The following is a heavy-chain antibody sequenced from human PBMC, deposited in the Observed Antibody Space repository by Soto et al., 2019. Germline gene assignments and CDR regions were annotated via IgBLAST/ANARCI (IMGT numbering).Heavy chain of an antibody. CDR3: AHGSGWLSDY. Sequence: QITLKESGPTLVKPTQTLTLTCSFSGFSLTSTAVGVNWIRQPPGKALEWLALIYWDDDNHFSPSLKSRLSVTKDTTKNQVVLTMTNMEPVDTATYYCAHGSGWLSDYWGQGILVTVSS. D-gene: IGHD6-19*01. V-gene: IGHV2-5*02. CDR1: GFSLTSTAVG. J-gene: IGHJ4*02. CDR2: IYWDDDN.